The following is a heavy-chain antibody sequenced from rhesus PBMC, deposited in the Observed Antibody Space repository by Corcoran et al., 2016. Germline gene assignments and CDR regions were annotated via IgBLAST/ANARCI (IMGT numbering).Heavy chain of an antibody. J-gene: IGHJ4*01. V-gene: IGHV4-93*01. CDR2: IYGRGGST. CDR3: ARDPELGIFDY. Sequence: QVQLQESGPAVVKPSETLSLTCAVSGDSIRSSNWWRWIRQSPGKGLEWMGGIYGRGGSTEYNPARMSRVTIAKATSKNQCFRKLTSVPAADPAVYYFARDPELGIFDYWGQGVLVTFSS. CDR1: GDSIRSSNW. D-gene: IGHD7-45*01.